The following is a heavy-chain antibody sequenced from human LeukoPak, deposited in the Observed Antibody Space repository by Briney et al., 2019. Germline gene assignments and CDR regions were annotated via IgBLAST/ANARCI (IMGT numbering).Heavy chain of an antibody. J-gene: IGHJ6*03. CDR3: ARHRNYMDV. Sequence: SQTLSLTCTVSGGSISSGSYYWSWIRQPAGKGLEWIGRIYTSGSTNYNPSLKSRVTISVDTSKNQFSLKLSSVTAADTAVYYCARHRNYMDVWGKGTTVTVSS. CDR2: IYTSGST. V-gene: IGHV4-61*02. CDR1: GGSISSGSYY.